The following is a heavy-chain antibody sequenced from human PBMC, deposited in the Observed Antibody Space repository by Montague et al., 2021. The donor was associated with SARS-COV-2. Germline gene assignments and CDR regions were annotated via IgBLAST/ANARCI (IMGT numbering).Heavy chain of an antibody. CDR2: IHHGGST. CDR1: GGSFSTYS. J-gene: IGHJ6*03. Sequence: SETLSLTCAVHGGSFSTYSWNWIRQPPGKGLEWIGEIHHGGSTNYNPSLKSRVTISADTSNNQFSLKLTSVAAADTAVYYCARLSDGVAPSPILGVGPYYSYYYMDVWGRGTTVTVSS. V-gene: IGHV4-34*01. D-gene: IGHD3-10*01. CDR3: ARLSDGVAPSPILGVGPYYSYYYMDV.